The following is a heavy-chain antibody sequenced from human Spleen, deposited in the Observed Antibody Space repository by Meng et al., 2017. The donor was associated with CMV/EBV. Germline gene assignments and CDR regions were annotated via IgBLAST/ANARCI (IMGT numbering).Heavy chain of an antibody. CDR2: VYHSGST. CDR3: ARALYNWNDRAFDY. J-gene: IGHJ4*02. V-gene: IGHV4-61*01. CDR1: GGSVSSSSYS. D-gene: IGHD1-1*01. Sequence: SGGSVSSSSYSWTWIRQPPGKGLEWVGYVYHSGSTNYNPSLKSRVTISVDTSKNQFSLRLSSVTAADTAVYYCARALYNWNDRAFDYWGQGTLVTVSS.